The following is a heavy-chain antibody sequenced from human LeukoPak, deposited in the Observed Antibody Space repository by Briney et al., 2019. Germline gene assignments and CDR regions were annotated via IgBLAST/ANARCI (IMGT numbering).Heavy chain of an antibody. V-gene: IGHV1-2*02. CDR3: ARDNRITMVRGKSYGMDV. CDR2: INPNSGGT. D-gene: IGHD3-10*01. Sequence: ASVKVSCKASGYTFTGYYLHWMRQAPGQGLEWMGWINPNSGGTNYAQKFQGRVTVTRDTSISTAYMELSRLRSDDTAVYYCARDNRITMVRGKSYGMDVWGQGTPVTVSS. J-gene: IGHJ6*02. CDR1: GYTFTGYY.